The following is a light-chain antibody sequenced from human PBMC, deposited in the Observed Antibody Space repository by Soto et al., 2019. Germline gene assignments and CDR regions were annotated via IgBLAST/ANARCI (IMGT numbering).Light chain of an antibody. CDR3: QQYNNWPWT. V-gene: IGKV3-15*01. CDR1: QSVSSN. CDR2: GAS. Sequence: EIVMTQSPATLSVSPGERATLSCRASQSVSSNLAWYQQKPGQAPRLLIYGASTRATGIPARFSGSGSGTEFTLTRSSLPSEDFAVYYCQQYNNWPWTVGQGTKVEIK. J-gene: IGKJ1*01.